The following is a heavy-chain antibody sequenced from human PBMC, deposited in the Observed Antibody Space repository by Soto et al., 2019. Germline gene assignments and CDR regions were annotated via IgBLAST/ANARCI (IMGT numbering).Heavy chain of an antibody. CDR2: IYYSGST. D-gene: IGHD3-10*01. CDR3: ARYTGDLY. V-gene: IGHV4-39*01. J-gene: IGHJ4*02. CDR1: GGSISRSSYY. Sequence: SETLSLTCTVSGGSISRSSYYWGWIRQPPGKGLEWIGSIYYSGSTYYNPSLKSRVTISVDTSKNQFSLKLSSVSAADTAVYYCARYTGDLYWGQGTLVTVSS.